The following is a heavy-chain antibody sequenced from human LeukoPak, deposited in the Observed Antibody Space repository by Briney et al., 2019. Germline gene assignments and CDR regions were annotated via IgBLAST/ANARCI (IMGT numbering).Heavy chain of an antibody. CDR2: MNPNSGNT. J-gene: IGHJ5*02. Sequence: ASVKVSCKASGYTFTSYDINWVRQATGQGLEWMGWMNPNSGNTGYAQKFQGRVTITRNTSISTAYMELSSLRSEDTAVYYRARAAAAGLNWFDPWGQGTLVTVSS. D-gene: IGHD6-13*01. V-gene: IGHV1-8*03. CDR1: GYTFTSYD. CDR3: ARAAAAGLNWFDP.